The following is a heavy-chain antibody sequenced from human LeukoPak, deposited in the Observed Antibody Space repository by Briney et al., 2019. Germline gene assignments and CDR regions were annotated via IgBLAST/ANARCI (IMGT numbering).Heavy chain of an antibody. CDR2: IDYDGGSG. Sequence: GGSLRLSCTASGFTFGDYAMSWIRQAPGKGLEWVSSIDYDGGSGHYADSVKGRFTISRDNSNNTLFLHLNSLRGEDTAVYYCTRNSGWYGLSWGQGTLVTVSS. D-gene: IGHD6-19*01. CDR1: GFTFGDYA. CDR3: TRNSGWYGLS. V-gene: IGHV3-23*01. J-gene: IGHJ1*01.